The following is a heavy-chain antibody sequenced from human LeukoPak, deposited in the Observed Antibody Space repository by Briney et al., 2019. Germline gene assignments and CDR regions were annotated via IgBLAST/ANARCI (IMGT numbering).Heavy chain of an antibody. CDR3: AGSSWYGRLHGWFDP. J-gene: IGHJ5*02. V-gene: IGHV1-2*02. CDR2: INPNSGGT. CDR1: GYTFTGDY. Sequence: ASVKVSCKASGYTFTGDYMHWVRQAPGQGLEWMGWINPNSGGTNYAQKFQGRVTMTGDTSISTAYMELSRLRSDDTAVYYCAGSSWYGRLHGWFDPWGQGTLVTVSS. D-gene: IGHD6-13*01.